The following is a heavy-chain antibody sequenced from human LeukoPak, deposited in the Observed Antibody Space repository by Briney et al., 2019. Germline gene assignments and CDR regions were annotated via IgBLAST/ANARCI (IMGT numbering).Heavy chain of an antibody. J-gene: IGHJ5*02. CDR2: TIPIFGTA. CDR1: GGTFSSYA. V-gene: IGHV1-69*01. Sequence: SVKVSCKASGGTFSSYAISWVRQAPGQGLEWMGGTIPIFGTANYAQKFQGRVTITADESTSTAYMELSSLRSEDTAVYYCAIDQGYDFWSGYRWFDPWGQGTLVTVSS. CDR3: AIDQGYDFWSGYRWFDP. D-gene: IGHD3-3*01.